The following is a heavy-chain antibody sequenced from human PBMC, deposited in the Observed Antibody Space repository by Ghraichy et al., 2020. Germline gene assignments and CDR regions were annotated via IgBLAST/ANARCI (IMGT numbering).Heavy chain of an antibody. V-gene: IGHV4-4*09. CDR3: AGQFGYSSIDDAFDI. D-gene: IGHD6-13*01. CDR1: GGSISSYY. Sequence: SETLSLTCTVSGGSISSYYWSWIRQPPGKGLEWIGYIYTSGSTNYNPSLKSRVTISVDTSKNQFSLKLSSVTAADTAVYYCAGQFGYSSIDDAFDIWGQGTMVTVSS. CDR2: IYTSGST. J-gene: IGHJ3*02.